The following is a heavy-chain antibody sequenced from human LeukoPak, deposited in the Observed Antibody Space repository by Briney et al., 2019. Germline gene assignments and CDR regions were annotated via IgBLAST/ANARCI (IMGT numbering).Heavy chain of an antibody. V-gene: IGHV3-23*01. CDR1: GFTFSNYA. Sequence: PGGSLRLSCAVSGFTFSNYAMSWVRQPPGKGLEWVSAITGSGGSTWYADSVKGHFTLSRDNSKNTLYLQMNSLGAEDTAVYYCTKWGDYDSLTGYYDSDCWGQGTLVTVPS. CDR2: ITGSGGST. D-gene: IGHD3-9*01. J-gene: IGHJ4*02. CDR3: TKWGDYDSLTGYYDSDC.